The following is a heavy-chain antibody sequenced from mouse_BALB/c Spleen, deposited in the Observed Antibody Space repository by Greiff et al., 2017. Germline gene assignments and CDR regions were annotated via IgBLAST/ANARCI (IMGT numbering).Heavy chain of an antibody. V-gene: IGHV5-6-5*01. D-gene: IGHD3-3*01. J-gene: IGHJ1*01. CDR3: ARGWLHFDV. CDR1: GFTFSSFG. Sequence: EVQLVESGGGLVQPGGSRKLSCAASGFTFSSFGMHWVRQAPEKGLEWVASISSGGSTYYPDSVKGRFTISRDNARNILYLQMSSLRSEDTAMYYCARGWLHFDVWGAGTTVTVSS. CDR2: ISSGGST.